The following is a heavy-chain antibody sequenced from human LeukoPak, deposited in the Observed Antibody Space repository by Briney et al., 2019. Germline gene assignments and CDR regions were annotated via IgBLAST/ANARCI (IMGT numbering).Heavy chain of an antibody. J-gene: IGHJ3*02. Sequence: GGSLRLSCAASGFTFDDYAMHWVRQAPGKGLEWVSGISWNSGSIGYADSVKGRFTISRDNAKNSLYLQMNSLRAEDTALYYCAKDIHDFWSGYWGAFDIWGQGTMVTVS. V-gene: IGHV3-9*01. CDR2: ISWNSGSI. D-gene: IGHD3-3*01. CDR3: AKDIHDFWSGYWGAFDI. CDR1: GFTFDDYA.